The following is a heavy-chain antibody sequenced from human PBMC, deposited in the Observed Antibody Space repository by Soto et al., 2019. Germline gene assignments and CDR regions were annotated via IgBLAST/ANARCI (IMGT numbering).Heavy chain of an antibody. D-gene: IGHD2-21*01. V-gene: IGHV1-69*13. Sequence: ASVKVSCKASGGTFSSYAISWVRQAPGQGLEWMGGIIPIFGTANYAQKFQGRVTITADESTSTAYMELSSLRSEDTAVYYCAGPLKNTVVKRTDYYYGMDVWGQGPTVTVYS. J-gene: IGHJ6*02. CDR1: GGTFSSYA. CDR2: IIPIFGTA. CDR3: AGPLKNTVVKRTDYYYGMDV.